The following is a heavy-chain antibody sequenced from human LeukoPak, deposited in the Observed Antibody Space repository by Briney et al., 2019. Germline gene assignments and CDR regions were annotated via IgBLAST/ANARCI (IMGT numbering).Heavy chain of an antibody. CDR1: GGTFSSYA. Sequence: GASVKVSCKASGGTFSSYAISWVRQAPGQGLEWMGRIIPIFGTANYAQKFQGRVTITTDESTSTAYMELSSLRSEDTAVYYCARDKKDYYDSSGYYTSPGFDPWGQGTLVTVSS. CDR3: ARDKKDYYDSSGYYTSPGFDP. CDR2: IIPIFGTA. J-gene: IGHJ5*02. V-gene: IGHV1-69*05. D-gene: IGHD3-22*01.